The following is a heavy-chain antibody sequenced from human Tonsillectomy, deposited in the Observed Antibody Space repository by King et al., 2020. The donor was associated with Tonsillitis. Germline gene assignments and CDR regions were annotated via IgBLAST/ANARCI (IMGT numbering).Heavy chain of an antibody. CDR3: ARDPPQTSRPFDC. Sequence: QLVQSGAEVKKPGASVKVSCKTSGYTFTGYAIHWVRQAPGQRLEWMGWINVGNGNTKYSQKFQGRVTITRDTSASTAYMELSSLRSEDTAVFYCARDPPQTSRPFDCWGQGTLAT. V-gene: IGHV1-3*01. J-gene: IGHJ4*02. CDR1: GYTFTGYA. CDR2: INVGNGNT.